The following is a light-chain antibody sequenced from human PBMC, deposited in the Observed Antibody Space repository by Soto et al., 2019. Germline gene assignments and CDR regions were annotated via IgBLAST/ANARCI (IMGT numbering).Light chain of an antibody. J-gene: IGKJ1*01. CDR1: QSISSSY. CDR2: GAS. Sequence: EIVLTQCPGTLSLSPGERATLSCRASQSISSSYLAWYQQKPGQAPRPLIYGASSRATGIPDRFSGSGSGTDFTLTISRLEPEDFAVYYCQQYVSSPWTFGQGTKV. V-gene: IGKV3-20*01. CDR3: QQYVSSPWT.